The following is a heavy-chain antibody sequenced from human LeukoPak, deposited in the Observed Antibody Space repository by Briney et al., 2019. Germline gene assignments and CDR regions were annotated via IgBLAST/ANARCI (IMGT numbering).Heavy chain of an antibody. CDR1: GFTFSSNG. V-gene: IGHV3-30*02. J-gene: IGHJ4*02. D-gene: IGHD3-10*01. CDR2: IQYDGSKK. Sequence: PGGSLRLSCVASGFTFSSNGMHWVRQAPGKGLEWVTFIQYDGSKKYYADSVKGRFIISRDNSKNTLYLEMNSLRAEDTAVYYCAKDIGSYCDYWGQGILVTVSS. CDR3: AKDIGSYCDY.